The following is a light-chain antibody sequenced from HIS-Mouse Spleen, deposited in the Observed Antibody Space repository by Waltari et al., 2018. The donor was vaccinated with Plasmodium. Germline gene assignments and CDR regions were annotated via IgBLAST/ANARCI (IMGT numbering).Light chain of an antibody. CDR1: SSDVGGYNY. V-gene: IGLV2-14*01. J-gene: IGLJ3*02. Sequence: QSALTQPASVSGSPGQSITISCPGTSSDVGGYNYVPWYQQHPGTAPNLTIYKVSKRPSGVSNRFSGSKSGNTASLTISGLQAEDEADYYCSSYTSSSTWVFGGGTKLTVL. CDR2: KVS. CDR3: SSYTSSSTWV.